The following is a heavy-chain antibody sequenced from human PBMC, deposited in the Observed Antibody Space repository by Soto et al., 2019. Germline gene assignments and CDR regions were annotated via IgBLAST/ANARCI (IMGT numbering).Heavy chain of an antibody. V-gene: IGHV3-74*01. CDR1: GFTFSSYW. D-gene: IGHD2-2*01. CDR3: ARDVGVPAARWFDS. J-gene: IGHJ5*01. CDR2: INSDGSST. Sequence: EVQLVESGGGLVQPGGSLRLSCAASGFTFSSYWMHWVRQAPGKGLVWVSRINSDGSSTSYADSVKGRFTISRDNAKNTLHLQMNSLRAEDTAVYYCARDVGVPAARWFDSWGQGTLVTVSS.